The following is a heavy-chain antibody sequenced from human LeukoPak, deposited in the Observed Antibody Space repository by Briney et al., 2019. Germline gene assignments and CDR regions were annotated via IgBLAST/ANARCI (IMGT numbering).Heavy chain of an antibody. CDR1: RGTFSSYA. Sequence: SVKVSCKASRGTFSSYAISWVRQPPGQGPEWVGGIIPIFGTANYAQKFQGRVTITADESTRTAYMELSSMRSEDTAVYYCAGPYCSSTSCYLDYYYGMDVWGQGTTVTVSS. CDR3: AGPYCSSTSCYLDYYYGMDV. CDR2: IIPIFGTA. J-gene: IGHJ6*02. V-gene: IGHV1-69*13. D-gene: IGHD2-2*01.